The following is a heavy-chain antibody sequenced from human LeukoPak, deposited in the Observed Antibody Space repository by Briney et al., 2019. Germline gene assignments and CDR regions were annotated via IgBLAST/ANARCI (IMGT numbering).Heavy chain of an antibody. CDR3: ARERIQLNWFDP. D-gene: IGHD5-18*01. CDR1: GGSISSGSYY. J-gene: IGHJ5*02. CDR2: IYTSGST. V-gene: IGHV4-61*02. Sequence: SETLSLTCTVSGGSISSGSYYWSWIRQPAGKGLEWIGRIYTSGSTNYNPSLKSRVTISVDTSKNQFSLKLSSVTAADTAVYYCARERIQLNWFDPWGQGTLATVSS.